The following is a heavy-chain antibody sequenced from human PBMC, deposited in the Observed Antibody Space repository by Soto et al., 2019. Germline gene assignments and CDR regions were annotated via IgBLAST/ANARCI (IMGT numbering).Heavy chain of an antibody. CDR3: ARAPGGVAAAETNLYYYYYGMDV. CDR1: GFTFSSYW. D-gene: IGHD6-13*01. CDR2: IKQDGSEK. Sequence: PGGSLRLSCAASGFTFSSYWMSWVRQAPGKGLEWVANIKQDGSEKYYVDSVKGRFTISRDNAKNSLYLQMNSLRAEDTAVYYCARAPGGVAAAETNLYYYYYGMDVWGQGTTVTVSS. V-gene: IGHV3-7*01. J-gene: IGHJ6*02.